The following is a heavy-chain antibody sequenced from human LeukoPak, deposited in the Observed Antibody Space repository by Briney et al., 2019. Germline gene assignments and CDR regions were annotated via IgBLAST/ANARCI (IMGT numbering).Heavy chain of an antibody. CDR1: GGTFSSYA. Sequence: ASVKVSCKASGGTFSSYAISWVRQAPGQGLEWMGRIIPILGIANYAQKFQGRDTITADKSTSTAYMELSSLRSEDTAVYYCARDIGSSDYGDYFDYWGQGTLVTVSS. V-gene: IGHV1-69*04. CDR3: ARDIGSSDYGDYFDY. CDR2: IIPILGIA. J-gene: IGHJ4*02. D-gene: IGHD4-17*01.